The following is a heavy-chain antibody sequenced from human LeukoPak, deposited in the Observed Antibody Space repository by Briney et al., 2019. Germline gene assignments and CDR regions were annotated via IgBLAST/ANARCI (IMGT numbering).Heavy chain of an antibody. CDR2: ISWNSGSI. Sequence: GGSLRLSCAASGFTFDDYAMHWVRQAPGKGLEWASGISWNSGSIGYADSVKGRFTISRDNAKNSLYLQMNSLRAEDTALYYCAKGQVTGYYIGFDYWGQGTLVTVSS. CDR1: GFTFDDYA. V-gene: IGHV3-9*01. J-gene: IGHJ4*02. CDR3: AKGQVTGYYIGFDY. D-gene: IGHD3-9*01.